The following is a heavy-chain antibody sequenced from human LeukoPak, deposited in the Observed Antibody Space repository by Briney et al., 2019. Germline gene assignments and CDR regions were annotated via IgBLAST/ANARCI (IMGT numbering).Heavy chain of an antibody. V-gene: IGHV4-59*08. Sequence: SETLSLTCTVSGGSISTYYWSWIRQPPGKGLEWIGYIYYSGNTNYNPSLKSRVTISVDTSKNQFSLKLTSVTAADTAVYYCARAPIPGYGHYYFDYRGQGTLVTVSS. D-gene: IGHD5-18*01. CDR1: GGSISTYY. CDR2: IYYSGNT. CDR3: ARAPIPGYGHYYFDY. J-gene: IGHJ4*02.